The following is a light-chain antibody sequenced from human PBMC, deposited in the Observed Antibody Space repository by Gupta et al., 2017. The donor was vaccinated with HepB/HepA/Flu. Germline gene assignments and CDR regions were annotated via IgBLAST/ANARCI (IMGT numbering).Light chain of an antibody. CDR1: RSNIGNNT. J-gene: IGLJ2*01. V-gene: IGLV1-44*01. CDR2: TNN. CDR3: ATWDDSLNGYVV. Sequence: QSVLTQPPSACGTPGQRVTISCAGTRSNIGNNTVNWYQQVPGIAPKLLIHTNNQRPSGVPDRVSGSKSGTSASLAISGLQSEDEADYYCATWDDSLNGYVVFGGGTKLTVL.